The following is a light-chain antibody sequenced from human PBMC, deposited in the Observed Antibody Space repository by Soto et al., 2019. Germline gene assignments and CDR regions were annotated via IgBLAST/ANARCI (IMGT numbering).Light chain of an antibody. CDR2: DAS. CDR3: QQYNSYWT. J-gene: IGKJ1*01. CDR1: QSISSL. V-gene: IGKV1-5*01. Sequence: DIQMTESPSTLSASVGDRVTMTCRASQSISSLLAWYHQKPGKAPKLLIYDASSLESGVPSRFSGSGSGTEFTLTISSLQPDDFATYYCQQYNSYWTFGQGTKV.